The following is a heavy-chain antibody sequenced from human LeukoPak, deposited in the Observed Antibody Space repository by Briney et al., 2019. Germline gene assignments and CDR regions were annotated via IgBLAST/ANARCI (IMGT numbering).Heavy chain of an antibody. D-gene: IGHD2-15*01. V-gene: IGHV1-24*01. CDR1: GYTLTELS. CDR3: ATAIDRHCSGGSCYISPFDY. Sequence: GASVKVSCKVSGYTLTELSMHWVRQPPGKGLEWMGGFDPEDGETIYAQKFQGRVTMTEDTSTDTAYMELSSLRSEDTAVYYCATAIDRHCSGGSCYISPFDYWGQGTLVTVSS. CDR2: FDPEDGET. J-gene: IGHJ4*02.